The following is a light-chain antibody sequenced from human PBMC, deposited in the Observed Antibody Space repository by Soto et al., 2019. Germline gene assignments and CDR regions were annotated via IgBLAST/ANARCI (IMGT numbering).Light chain of an antibody. Sequence: DIQMTQSPSTLSASIGDRVTITCRASQSISTGLAWYQQKPGKAPKVLISDASSLQSGVPSRFSGSGSGTEFTLTISSLQPDDFATYYCQQYHSYWTFGQGTKVEIK. J-gene: IGKJ1*01. V-gene: IGKV1-5*01. CDR3: QQYHSYWT. CDR1: QSISTG. CDR2: DAS.